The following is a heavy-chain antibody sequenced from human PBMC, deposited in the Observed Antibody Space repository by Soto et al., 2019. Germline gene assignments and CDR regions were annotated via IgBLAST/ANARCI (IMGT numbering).Heavy chain of an antibody. CDR1: GLTFSSYA. D-gene: IGHD2-2*01. V-gene: IGHV3-23*01. CDR2: ISGSGGST. J-gene: IGHJ4*02. CDR3: AKRGYCSSTSCADY. Sequence: GSLRLSCAASGLTFSSYAMSWVRQAPGKGLEWVSAISGSGGSTYYADSVKGRFTISRDNSKNTLYLQMNSLRAEDTAIYYCAKRGYCSSTSCADYWGQGTLVTVSS.